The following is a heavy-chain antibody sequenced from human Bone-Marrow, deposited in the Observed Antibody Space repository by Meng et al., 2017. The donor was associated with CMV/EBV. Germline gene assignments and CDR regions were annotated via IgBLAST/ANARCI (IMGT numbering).Heavy chain of an antibody. J-gene: IGHJ4*02. D-gene: IGHD2-2*01. CDR3: ARVGPDIVVVPAAIGGYYFDY. CDR2: ISSSSSYT. Sequence: DYYMSWIHQAPGKGLEWVSYISSSSSYTNYADSVKGRFTISRDNAKNSLYLQMNSLRAEDTAVYYCARVGPDIVVVPAAIGGYYFDYWGQGTLVTVSS. CDR1: DYY. V-gene: IGHV3-11*06.